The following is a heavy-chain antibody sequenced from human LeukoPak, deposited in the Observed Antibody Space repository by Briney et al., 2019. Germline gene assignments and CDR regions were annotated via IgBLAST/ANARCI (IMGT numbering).Heavy chain of an antibody. V-gene: IGHV1-8*03. CDR2: MNPNSGNT. CDR1: GYTFTSYG. Sequence: ASVKVSCKASGYTFTSYGISWVRQAPGQGLEWMGWMNPNSGNTGYAQKFQGRVTITRNTSISTAYMELSSLRSEDTAVYYCARSSSWYWGDYWGQGTLVTVSS. J-gene: IGHJ4*02. D-gene: IGHD6-13*01. CDR3: ARSSSWYWGDY.